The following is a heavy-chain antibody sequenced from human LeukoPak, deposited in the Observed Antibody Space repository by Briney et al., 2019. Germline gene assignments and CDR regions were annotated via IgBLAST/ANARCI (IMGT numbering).Heavy chain of an antibody. CDR3: ARVSVVVTAFDI. CDR2: IYTSGST. J-gene: IGHJ3*02. V-gene: IGHV4-61*02. Sequence: SETLSLTCSVSGGSISSSSYCWSWIRQPAGKGLEWIGRIYTSGSTNYNPSLKSRVTMSVDTSKNQFSLKLSSVTAADTAVYYCARVSVVVTAFDIWGQGTMVTVSS. CDR1: GGSISSSSYC. D-gene: IGHD2-15*01.